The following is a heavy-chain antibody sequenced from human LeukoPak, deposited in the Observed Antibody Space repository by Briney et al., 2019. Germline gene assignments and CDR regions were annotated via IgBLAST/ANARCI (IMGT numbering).Heavy chain of an antibody. V-gene: IGHV3-30*18. D-gene: IGHD2-15*01. J-gene: IGHJ4*02. CDR2: ISYDGSNR. CDR1: GFTFSSYG. Sequence: GSLRLSCAASGFTFSSYGMHWVRQAPGKGLEWVALISYDGSNRNYADSVKGRSTVSRDNSKNTLYLQMNSLRAEDTAVYYCAKDYDVVVVVGAIEGAVDDWGQGTLVTVSS. CDR3: AKDYDVVVVVGAIEGAVDD.